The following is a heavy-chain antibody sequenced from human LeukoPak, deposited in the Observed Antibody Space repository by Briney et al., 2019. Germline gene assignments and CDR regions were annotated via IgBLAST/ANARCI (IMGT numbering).Heavy chain of an antibody. CDR1: EFTFSAYW. CDR2: IRGDGSMT. Sequence: GGSLRLSCAASEFTFSAYWMHWVRQAPGKGLVRVSRIRGDGSMTNYADSVKGRFTISRDNSKNALYLQMNSLRVEDTAVYYCAIDPNWGTHSWGQGVLVTVSS. J-gene: IGHJ4*02. CDR3: AIDPNWGTHS. V-gene: IGHV3-74*01. D-gene: IGHD7-27*01.